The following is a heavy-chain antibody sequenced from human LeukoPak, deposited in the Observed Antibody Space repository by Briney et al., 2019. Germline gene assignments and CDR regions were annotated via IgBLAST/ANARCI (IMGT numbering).Heavy chain of an antibody. V-gene: IGHV3-30*18. J-gene: IGHJ4*02. CDR1: GFTFSSYG. D-gene: IGHD5-24*01. Sequence: SGGSLRLSCAASGFTFSSYGMHWVRQAPGKGLEWVAVVSYDGNTKYYAGSVKGRFTISRDNSKNTLFLQMNSLRTEDTAVYYCAKKKGGYKYDDFFDYWGQGTLVTVSS. CDR2: VSYDGNTK. CDR3: AKKKGGYKYDDFFDY.